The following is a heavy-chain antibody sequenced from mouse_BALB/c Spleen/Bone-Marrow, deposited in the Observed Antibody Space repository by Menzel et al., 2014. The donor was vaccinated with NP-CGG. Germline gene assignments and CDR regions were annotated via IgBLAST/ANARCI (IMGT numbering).Heavy chain of an antibody. CDR2: IRDKANGYTT. CDR3: ARDDGNYHCFDY. J-gene: IGHJ2*01. Sequence: EVQVVESGGGLVQPGGSLRLSCATSGFTFTDYYMSWVRQPPGRALEWLGFIRDKANGYTTEYSASVKGQFTISRDNSQSIVYLQMNTLRTEDSATYYCARDDGNYHCFDYWGQGTTLTVSS. V-gene: IGHV7-3*02. D-gene: IGHD2-1*01. CDR1: GFTFTDYY.